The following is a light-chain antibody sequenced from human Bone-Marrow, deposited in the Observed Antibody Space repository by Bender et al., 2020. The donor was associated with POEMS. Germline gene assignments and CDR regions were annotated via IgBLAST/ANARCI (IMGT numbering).Light chain of an antibody. CDR1: SSNIGNHG. CDR2: YDD. J-gene: IGLJ3*02. V-gene: IGLV1-36*01. Sequence: QSVVTQPPSLSEAPRQRVTISCSGSSSNIGNHGVNWYQQLPGEAPKLLIYYDDLLTPGVSDRFSASKSGTSASPAISELQSGDEALYYFSARDDSLSGWVFGRGTKLTVL. CDR3: SARDDSLSGWV.